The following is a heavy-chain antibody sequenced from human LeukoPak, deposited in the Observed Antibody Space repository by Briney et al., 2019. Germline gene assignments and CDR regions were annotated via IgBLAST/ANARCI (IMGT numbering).Heavy chain of an antibody. Sequence: ASVKVSCKASGYSFTTYYLHWVRQAPGQGLEWMGWINPNSGGTNYAQKFQGRVTMTRDTSISTAYMELSGLRSDDTAVYYCARWMATVTTPDYWGQGTLVTVSS. CDR1: GYSFTTYY. D-gene: IGHD4-11*01. CDR2: INPNSGGT. V-gene: IGHV1-2*02. J-gene: IGHJ4*02. CDR3: ARWMATVTTPDY.